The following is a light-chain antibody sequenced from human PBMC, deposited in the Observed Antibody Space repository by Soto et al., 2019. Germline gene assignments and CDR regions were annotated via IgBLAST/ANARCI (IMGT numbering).Light chain of an antibody. CDR2: EVT. V-gene: IGLV2-14*01. J-gene: IGLJ3*02. CDR1: SSDVGGYNY. CDR3: SSYTSSSTVV. Sequence: QSVLTQPASVSGSPGQSSTISCTGTSSDVGGYNYVSLFQQHPGKAPKLMIYEVTNRPSWVSNRFSGSKSGNTAYLTISGLPAEDEADYYCSSYTSSSTVVFGGGTKLTVL.